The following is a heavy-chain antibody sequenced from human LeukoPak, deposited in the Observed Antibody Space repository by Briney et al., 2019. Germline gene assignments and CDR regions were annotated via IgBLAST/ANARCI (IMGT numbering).Heavy chain of an antibody. D-gene: IGHD6-19*01. Sequence: ASETLSLTCAVYGGSFSGYYWSWIRQPPGKGLEWIGEINHSGSTNYNPSLKSRVTISVDTSKNQFSLKLSSVTAADTAVYYCARSRLTVSGSKKGAFDIWGQGTMVTVSS. CDR1: GGSFSGYY. V-gene: IGHV4-34*01. J-gene: IGHJ3*02. CDR2: INHSGST. CDR3: ARSRLTVSGSKKGAFDI.